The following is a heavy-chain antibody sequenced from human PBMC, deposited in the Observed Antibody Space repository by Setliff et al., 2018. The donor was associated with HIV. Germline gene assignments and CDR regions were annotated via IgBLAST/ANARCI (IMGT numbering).Heavy chain of an antibody. CDR3: ATMPWGLFDY. D-gene: IGHD7-27*01. J-gene: IGHJ4*02. CDR1: RFTFGDYW. Sequence: GGSLRLSCSASRFTFGDYWMNWVRQAPGKGLEWVANIKQDRSEEYYVDSVKGRFTISRDNAKNTVYLQMNSLRGDDTAVYYCATMPWGLFDYWGQGKLVTVSS. V-gene: IGHV3-7*01. CDR2: IKQDRSEE.